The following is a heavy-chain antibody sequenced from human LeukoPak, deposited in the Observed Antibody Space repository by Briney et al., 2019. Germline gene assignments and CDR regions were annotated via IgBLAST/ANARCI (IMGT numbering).Heavy chain of an antibody. CDR2: IIPILGIA. J-gene: IGHJ4*02. D-gene: IGHD6-19*01. V-gene: IGHV1-69*02. Sequence: GASVKVSCKASGGTFSSYTISWVRQAPGQGLEWMGRIIPILGIANYAQKFQGRVTITADKSTSTAYMELSSLRSEDTAVYYCARAVAGTWGFDYWGQGTLVTVSS. CDR3: ARAVAGTWGFDY. CDR1: GGTFSSYT.